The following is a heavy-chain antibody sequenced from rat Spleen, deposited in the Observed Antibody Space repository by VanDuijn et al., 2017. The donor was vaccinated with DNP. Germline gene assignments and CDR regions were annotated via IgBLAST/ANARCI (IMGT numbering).Heavy chain of an antibody. V-gene: IGHV2-19*01. J-gene: IGHJ2*01. CDR2: IASGGNT. Sequence: QVQPKESGPGMVQPSQTLSLTCTVSGFSLTDYNVHWVRQPPGKGLEWIAAIASGGNTFYNSVLKSRLSISRDTSKSQVFLKMNSLQTEDTAIYFCTRAFNNYAFFDYWGHGVMVTASS. CDR3: TRAFNNYAFFDY. CDR1: GFSLTDYN. D-gene: IGHD1-10*01.